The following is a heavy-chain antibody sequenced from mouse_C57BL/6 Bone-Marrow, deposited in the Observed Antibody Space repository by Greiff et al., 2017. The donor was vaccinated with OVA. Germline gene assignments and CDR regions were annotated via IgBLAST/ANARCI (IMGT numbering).Heavy chain of an antibody. CDR3: TRIDYYGSSYYFDY. Sequence: EVQLVESGGGLVQPGGSMKLSCAASGFTFSDAWMDWVRQSPEKGLEWVAEIRNKANNHATYYAESVKGRFTISRDDSKSSVYLQMNSLRAEDTGIYYCTRIDYYGSSYYFDYWGQGTTLTVSS. V-gene: IGHV6-6*01. CDR2: IRNKANNHAT. D-gene: IGHD1-1*01. J-gene: IGHJ2*01. CDR1: GFTFSDAW.